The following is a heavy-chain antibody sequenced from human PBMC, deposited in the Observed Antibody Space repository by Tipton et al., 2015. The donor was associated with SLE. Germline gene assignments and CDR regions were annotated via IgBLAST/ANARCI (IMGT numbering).Heavy chain of an antibody. V-gene: IGHV4-39*07. D-gene: IGHD1-26*01. CDR3: AREGLGTSYYYYMDV. Sequence: TLSLTCSVSGGSITSTNDYWGWIRQPPGKGLEWIGSVYYSGSTYQNPSLKSRITISVDTSKNQFSLKLSSVTAADTAVYYCAREGLGTSYYYYMDVWGKGTTVTVSS. J-gene: IGHJ6*03. CDR1: GGSITSTNDY. CDR2: VYYSGST.